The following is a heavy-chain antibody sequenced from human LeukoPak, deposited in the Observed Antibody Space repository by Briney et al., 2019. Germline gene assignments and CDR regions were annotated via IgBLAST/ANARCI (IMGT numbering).Heavy chain of an antibody. D-gene: IGHD6-19*01. CDR2: ISYDGGNK. V-gene: IGHV3-30-3*01. CDR3: ARGSPYLSVAGTIY. CDR1: GFTFSSYA. Sequence: GGSLRLSCAASGFTFSSYAMHWVRQAPGKGLEWVAVISYDGGNKYYADSVKGRFTISRDNSKNTLYLQMNSLRAEDTAVYYCARGSPYLSVAGTIYWGQGTLVTVSS. J-gene: IGHJ4*02.